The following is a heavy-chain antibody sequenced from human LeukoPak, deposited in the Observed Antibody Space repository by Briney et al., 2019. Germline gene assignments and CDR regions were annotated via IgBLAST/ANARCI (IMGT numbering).Heavy chain of an antibody. J-gene: IGHJ6*02. CDR3: ARDKEQYKLDIVVVPAAIAGDYYYYGMDV. D-gene: IGHD2-2*03. CDR1: GFTFSDYY. CDR2: ISSSGSTI. V-gene: IGHV3-11*01. Sequence: PGGSLRVSCAASGFTFSDYYMSWILQAPGKGQEWVSDISSSGSTIYYADSVKGRFTIYRDNAKNSLYLQMNSLRAEDTAVYYCARDKEQYKLDIVVVPAAIAGDYYYYGMDVWGQGTTVTVSS.